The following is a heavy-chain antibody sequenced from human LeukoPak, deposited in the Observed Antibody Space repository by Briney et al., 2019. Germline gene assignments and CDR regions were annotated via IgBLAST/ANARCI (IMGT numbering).Heavy chain of an antibody. CDR1: GFTFSNYW. J-gene: IGHJ6*02. V-gene: IGHV3-7*01. CDR2: INQPANSQ. CDR3: ARVGYYHYDLDV. Sequence: PGGSLRLSCAASGFTFSNYWMSWVRQAPGKGLEWVANINQPANSQNTVDSVKGRFTISRDNAQNSLFLQMNSLRAEDSAVYYCARVGYYHYDLDVWGQGTTVIVSS.